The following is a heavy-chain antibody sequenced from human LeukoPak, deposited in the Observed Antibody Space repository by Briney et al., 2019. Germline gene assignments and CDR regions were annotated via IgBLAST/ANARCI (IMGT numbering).Heavy chain of an antibody. V-gene: IGHV1-8*01. CDR3: ARRISLVPGSGSYWWFDP. D-gene: IGHD3-10*01. Sequence: ASVKVSCKASGYTFTSYDINWVRQATGQGLEWMGWMNPNSGNTGYTQKFRGRITMTRNTSISTAYMELSSLRSEDTAVYYCARRISLVPGSGSYWWFDPWGQGTLVTVSS. J-gene: IGHJ5*02. CDR1: GYTFTSYD. CDR2: MNPNSGNT.